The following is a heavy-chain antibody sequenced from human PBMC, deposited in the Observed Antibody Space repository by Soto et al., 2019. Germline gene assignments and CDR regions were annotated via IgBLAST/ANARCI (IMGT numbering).Heavy chain of an antibody. D-gene: IGHD5-18*01. CDR1: GFTFSSYA. J-gene: IGHJ6*02. CDR3: ARDKGSNLWLPSYYYYYGMDV. CDR2: ISYDGSNK. Sequence: QVQLVESGGGVVQPGRSLRLSCAASGFTFSSYAMHWVRQAPGKGLEWVAVISYDGSNKYYADSVKGRFTISRDNSKNTLYLQMNSLRAEDTAVYYCARDKGSNLWLPSYYYYYGMDVWGQGTTVTVSS. V-gene: IGHV3-30-3*01.